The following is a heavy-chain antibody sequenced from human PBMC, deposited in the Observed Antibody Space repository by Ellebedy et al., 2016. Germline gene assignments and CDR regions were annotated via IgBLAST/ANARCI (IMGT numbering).Heavy chain of an antibody. Sequence: GGSLRLSCTASGFTFGDYAMSWFRQAPGKGLEWVGFIRSKAYGGTTEYAASVKGRFTISRDDSKSIAYLQMNSLKTEDTAVYYCTRAAMVVAATPYYFDYWGQGTLVTVSS. CDR1: GFTFGDYA. V-gene: IGHV3-49*03. CDR2: IRSKAYGGTT. J-gene: IGHJ4*02. CDR3: TRAAMVVAATPYYFDY. D-gene: IGHD2-15*01.